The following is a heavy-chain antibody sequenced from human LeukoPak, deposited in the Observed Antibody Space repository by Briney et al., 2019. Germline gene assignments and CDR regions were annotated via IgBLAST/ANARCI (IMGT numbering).Heavy chain of an antibody. D-gene: IGHD3-9*01. CDR2: VSGSGGST. CDR1: GFTFSSCS. Sequence: GGSLRLSCAGSGFTFSSCSMRWVRQAPGKGLEWVSTVSGSGGSTYYADSVKGRFTISRDNSKNTLYLQMNSLRPEDTAVYYCAKDDWINWGQGTLVTVSS. J-gene: IGHJ4*02. CDR3: AKDDWIN. V-gene: IGHV3-23*01.